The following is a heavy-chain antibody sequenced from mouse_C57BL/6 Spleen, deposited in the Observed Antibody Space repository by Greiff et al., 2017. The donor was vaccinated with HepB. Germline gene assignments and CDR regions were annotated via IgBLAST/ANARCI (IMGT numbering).Heavy chain of an antibody. CDR1: GFTFNTYA. Sequence: EVKLMESGGGLVQPKGSLKLSCAASGFTFNTYAMHWVRQAPGKGLEWVASIRSKSSNYATYYSDSVKCRFTISRDESQSMIYLQMNNLKTEDTAIYYCVRESIGFDYWGQGTTLTVSS. V-gene: IGHV10-3*01. CDR2: IRSKSSNYAT. D-gene: IGHD2-14*01. CDR3: VRESIGFDY. J-gene: IGHJ2*01.